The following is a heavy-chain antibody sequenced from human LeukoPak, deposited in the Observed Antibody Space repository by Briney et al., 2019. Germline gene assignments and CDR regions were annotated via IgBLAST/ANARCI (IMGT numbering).Heavy chain of an antibody. CDR3: ARDHGNSYALDI. D-gene: IGHD4-23*01. CDR2: ISSSSSYI. V-gene: IGHV3-21*01. CDR1: GFTFSSYS. J-gene: IGHJ3*02. Sequence: PGGSLRLSCAASGFTFSSYSMNWVRQAPGKGLEWVSSISSSSSYIYYADSVKGRLTISRDNAKNSLYLQMNSLRAEDTAVYYCARDHGNSYALDIWGQGTMVTVSS.